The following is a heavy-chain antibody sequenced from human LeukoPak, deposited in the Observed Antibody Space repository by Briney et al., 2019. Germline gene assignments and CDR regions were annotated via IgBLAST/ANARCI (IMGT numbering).Heavy chain of an antibody. J-gene: IGHJ4*02. CDR1: GGSIRSSYYY. Sequence: KPSETLSLTCTVSGGSIRSSYYYWGWIRQPPGKGLEWIGSIYDSGSTYYNPSLKSRVTISVDTSRNQFSLKLSSVTAADTAVYYCARESDSSGYYCLDYWGQGTLVTVSS. CDR3: ARESDSSGYYCLDY. V-gene: IGHV4-39*07. CDR2: IYDSGST. D-gene: IGHD3-22*01.